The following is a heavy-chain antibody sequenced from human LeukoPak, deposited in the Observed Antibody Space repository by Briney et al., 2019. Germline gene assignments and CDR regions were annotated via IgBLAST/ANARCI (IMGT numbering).Heavy chain of an antibody. CDR2: IYHSGST. CDR1: GGSISSSNW. D-gene: IGHD6-13*01. J-gene: IGHJ4*02. Sequence: PSGTLSLTCAVSGGSISSSNWWSWVRQPPGKGLEWIGEIYHSGSTNYNPSLKSRVTISVDKSKNQFSLKLSSVTAADTAVYYCASKVDGVSSSWFDYWGQGTLVTVSS. CDR3: ASKVDGVSSSWFDY. V-gene: IGHV4-4*02.